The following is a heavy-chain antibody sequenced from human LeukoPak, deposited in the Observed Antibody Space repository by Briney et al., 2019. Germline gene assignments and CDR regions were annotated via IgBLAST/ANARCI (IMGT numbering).Heavy chain of an antibody. CDR2: ITPIFGTA. CDR1: GGTFSSYA. V-gene: IGHV1-69*13. Sequence: SVKVSCKASGGTFSSYAISWVRQAPGQGLEWMGGITPIFGTANYAQKFQGRVTITADESTSTAYMELSSLRSEDTAVYYCARSERDATVTTDYWGQGTLATVSS. D-gene: IGHD4-17*01. CDR3: ARSERDATVTTDY. J-gene: IGHJ4*02.